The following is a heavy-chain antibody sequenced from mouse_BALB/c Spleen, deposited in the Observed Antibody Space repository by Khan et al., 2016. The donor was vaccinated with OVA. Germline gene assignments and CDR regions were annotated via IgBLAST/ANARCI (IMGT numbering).Heavy chain of an antibody. V-gene: IGHV5-12-2*01. CDR1: GFTFSSYT. J-gene: IGHJ4*01. Sequence: EVELVESGGDLAQPGGSLKLSCAASGFTFSSYTMFWVRQTPEKRLEWVTFITKGGGNTDYQDTLKGRFTFSRDNAKKILYLQMNSLKSGDTAMYSCARPSTTEYDCVMDFWGQGTSVTVSS. CDR2: ITKGGGNT. D-gene: IGHD1-1*01. CDR3: ARPSTTEYDCVMDF.